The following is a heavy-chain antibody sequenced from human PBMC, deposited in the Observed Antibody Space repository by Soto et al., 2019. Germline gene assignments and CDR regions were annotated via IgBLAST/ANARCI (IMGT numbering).Heavy chain of an antibody. Sequence: QVQLVQSGAEVKKPGASVKVSCKASGYTFTSYAMHWVRQAPGQRLEWMGWINAGNGNTKYSQKFQGRVTITRDTSASTAYMELSSLRSEDTAVYYCARDPHLVAGTYYGMDVWGQGTTVTVSS. V-gene: IGHV1-3*01. CDR1: GYTFTSYA. J-gene: IGHJ6*02. D-gene: IGHD6-19*01. CDR3: ARDPHLVAGTYYGMDV. CDR2: INAGNGNT.